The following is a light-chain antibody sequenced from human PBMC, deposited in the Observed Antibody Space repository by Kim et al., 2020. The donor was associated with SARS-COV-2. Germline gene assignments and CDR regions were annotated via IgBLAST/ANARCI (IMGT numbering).Light chain of an antibody. CDR3: QQCKGAPWT. Sequence: ASVGDRVTITCQAVQGISNYLDWYQQKPGKVPKLLIYAASALRAGVPSRFSGSGSGTDFTLTITSLQPEDVAVYYCQQCKGAPWTFGHGTKVDIK. CDR2: AAS. CDR1: QGISNY. V-gene: IGKV1-27*01. J-gene: IGKJ1*01.